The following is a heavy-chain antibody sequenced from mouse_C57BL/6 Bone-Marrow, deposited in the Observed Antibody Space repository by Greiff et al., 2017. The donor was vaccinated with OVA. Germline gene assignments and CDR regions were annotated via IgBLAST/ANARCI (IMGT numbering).Heavy chain of an antibody. Sequence: QVQLQQPGAELVKPGASVKMSCKASGYTFTSYCITWVKQRPGQGLEWIGDIYPGSGSTNYNEKFKSKATLTVDTSSSTAYMQLSSLTSEDSAVYYCARRYYGSSYWYFDVWGTGTTVTVSS. CDR2: IYPGSGST. J-gene: IGHJ1*03. V-gene: IGHV1-55*01. CDR1: GYTFTSYC. CDR3: ARRYYGSSYWYFDV. D-gene: IGHD1-1*01.